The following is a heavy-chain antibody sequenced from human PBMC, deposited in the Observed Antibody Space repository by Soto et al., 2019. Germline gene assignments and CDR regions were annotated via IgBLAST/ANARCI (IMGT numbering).Heavy chain of an antibody. V-gene: IGHV4-30-4*01. Sequence: ASETLSLTCTVSGGSISSGDYYWSWIRQPPGKGLEWIGYIYYSGSTYYNPSLKSRVTISVDTSKNQFSLKLGSVTAADTAVCYCARVKRRGYGDYVWFDPWGQGTLVTVSS. CDR2: IYYSGST. CDR3: ARVKRRGYGDYVWFDP. J-gene: IGHJ5*02. D-gene: IGHD4-17*01. CDR1: GGSISSGDYY.